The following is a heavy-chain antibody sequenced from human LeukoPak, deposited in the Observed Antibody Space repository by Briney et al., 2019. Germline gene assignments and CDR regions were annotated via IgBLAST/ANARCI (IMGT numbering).Heavy chain of an antibody. CDR1: GLTSSSYS. CDR2: ISSSSII. V-gene: IGHV3-48*02. Sequence: PGGSLRLSCAASGLTSSSYSMNWVRQAPGKGLEWVSYISSSSIISYADSVKGRFTISRDNAKNSLYLQMNSLRDEDTAVYYCARTVIAVAANWFDPWGQGTLVTVSS. CDR3: ARTVIAVAANWFDP. D-gene: IGHD6-19*01. J-gene: IGHJ5*02.